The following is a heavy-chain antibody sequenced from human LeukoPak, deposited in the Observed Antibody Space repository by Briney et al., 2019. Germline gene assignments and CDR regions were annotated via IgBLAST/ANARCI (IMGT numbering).Heavy chain of an antibody. CDR3: ARQTVVPSSSGIHYYYYGMDV. CDR1: GYSFTSYW. D-gene: IGHD3-22*01. V-gene: IGHV5-51*01. Sequence: RSGESLKISCKGSGYSFTSYWIGWVRQVPGKGLEWMGIIYPGDSDTRYSPSFQGQVTISADKSISTAYLQWSSLKASDTAMYYCARQTVVPSSSGIHYYYYGMDVWGQGTTVTVSS. CDR2: IYPGDSDT. J-gene: IGHJ6*02.